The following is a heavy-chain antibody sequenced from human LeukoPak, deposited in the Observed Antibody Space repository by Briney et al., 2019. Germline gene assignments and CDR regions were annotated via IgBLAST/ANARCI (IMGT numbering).Heavy chain of an antibody. CDR3: ARLGLRFLEWLLYLDP. D-gene: IGHD3-3*01. CDR1: GGSISSDSYY. Sequence: PSETLSLTCTVSGGSISSDSYYWGWIRQPPGKGLEWIGYMYHTGTSYYNPSLKSRVTISVDTSKNQFSLKLSSVTAADTAVYYCARLGLRFLEWLLYLDPWGQGTLVTVSS. V-gene: IGHV4-39*01. J-gene: IGHJ5*02. CDR2: MYHTGTS.